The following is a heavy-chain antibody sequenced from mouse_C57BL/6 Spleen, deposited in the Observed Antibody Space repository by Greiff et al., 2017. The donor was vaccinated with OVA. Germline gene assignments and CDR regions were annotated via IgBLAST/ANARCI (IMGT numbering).Heavy chain of an antibody. V-gene: IGHV5-17*01. CDR2: ISSGSSTI. CDR3: ARTDYDGRGFDY. Sequence: EVQLQESGGGLVKPGGSLKLSCAASGFTFSDYGMHWVRQAPEKGLEWVAYISSGSSTIYYADTVKGRFTISRDNAKNTLFLQMTSLRSEDTAMYYCARTDYDGRGFDYWGQGTTLTVSS. D-gene: IGHD2-4*01. CDR1: GFTFSDYG. J-gene: IGHJ2*01.